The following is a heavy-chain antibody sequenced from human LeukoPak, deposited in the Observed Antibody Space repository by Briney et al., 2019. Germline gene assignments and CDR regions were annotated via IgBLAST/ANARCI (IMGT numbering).Heavy chain of an antibody. CDR3: ASAPYYYGSGSYYNEFYYYGMDV. Sequence: SETLSLTCAVSGGSISSSNWWSWVRQPPGKGLEWIGEIYHSGSTNYNPSLKSRVTISVDKSKNQFSPKLSSVTAADTAVYYCASAPYYYGSGSYYNEFYYYGMDVWGQGTTVTVSS. V-gene: IGHV4-4*02. CDR1: GGSISSSNW. CDR2: IYHSGST. D-gene: IGHD3-10*01. J-gene: IGHJ6*02.